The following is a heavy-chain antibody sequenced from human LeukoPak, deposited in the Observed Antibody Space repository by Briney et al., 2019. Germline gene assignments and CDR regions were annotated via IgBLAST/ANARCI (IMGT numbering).Heavy chain of an antibody. CDR1: GFTFSIYA. CDR3: ARGYDSSGYYFDY. CDR2: VSSDGSNK. J-gene: IGHJ4*02. V-gene: IGHV3-30*04. D-gene: IGHD3-22*01. Sequence: GGSLRLSCAASGFTFSIYAMHWVRQAPGKGLEWVAVVSSDGSNKYYADSVKGRFTISRDNSKNTLYLQMNSLRAEDTAVYYCARGYDSSGYYFDYWGQGTLVTVSS.